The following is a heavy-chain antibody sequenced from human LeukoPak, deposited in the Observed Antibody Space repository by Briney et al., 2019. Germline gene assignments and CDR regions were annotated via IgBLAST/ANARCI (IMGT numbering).Heavy chain of an antibody. J-gene: IGHJ4*02. D-gene: IGHD3-22*01. CDR1: GETLHKLS. CDR2: FDIEVGET. V-gene: IGHV1-24*01. Sequence: ASVKVSCKVFGETLHKLSMHWVRQAPGKGLEWVGGFDIEVGETIYAQKFQGRLTMTRDMSTGTFYMELNSLKFEDTAVYYCARGLVYSDSSLYIGSLDFWGQGTLVTVSS. CDR3: ARGLVYSDSSLYIGSLDF.